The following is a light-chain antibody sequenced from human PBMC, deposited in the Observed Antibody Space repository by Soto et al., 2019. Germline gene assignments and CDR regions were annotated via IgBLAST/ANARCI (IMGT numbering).Light chain of an antibody. CDR2: AAS. Sequence: DIQMTQSPSSLSASVGYRFTITCRASQSISSYLNWYQQKPGKAPKLLIYAASSLQSGVPSRFSGSGSGTDFTLTITSLQPEDFALYYCQQYNNWPPWTFGQGTTVDIK. CDR1: QSISSY. V-gene: IGKV1-39*01. CDR3: QQYNNWPPWT. J-gene: IGKJ1*01.